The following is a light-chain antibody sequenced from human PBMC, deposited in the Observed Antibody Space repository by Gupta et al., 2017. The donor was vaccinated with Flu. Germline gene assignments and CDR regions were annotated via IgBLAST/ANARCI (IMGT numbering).Light chain of an antibody. CDR2: TDS. CDR3: QSADSSGSYWV. V-gene: IGLV3-25*03. J-gene: IGLJ3*02. CDR1: ALPKQY. Sequence: SYELTQPPSVSVSPGQTARNTCSGDALPKQYAYWYQQKPGQAPVLLIYTDSERPSWIPERFSGSSSGTTVTLTISGVQAEDEADYYCQSADSSGSYWVFGGGTKLTVL.